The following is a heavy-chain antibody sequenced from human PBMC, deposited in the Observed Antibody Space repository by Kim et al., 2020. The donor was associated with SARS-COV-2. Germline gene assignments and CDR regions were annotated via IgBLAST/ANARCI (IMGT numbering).Heavy chain of an antibody. CDR3: ARDRLGYGAFDI. Sequence: SETLSLTCAVSGGSISSGGYSWSWIRQPPGKGLEWIGYIYHSGSTYYNPSLKSRVTISVDRSKNQFSLKLSSVTAADTAVYYCARDRLGYGAFDIWGQGT. D-gene: IGHD2-15*01. V-gene: IGHV4-30-2*01. CDR1: GGSISSGGYS. CDR2: IYHSGST. J-gene: IGHJ3*02.